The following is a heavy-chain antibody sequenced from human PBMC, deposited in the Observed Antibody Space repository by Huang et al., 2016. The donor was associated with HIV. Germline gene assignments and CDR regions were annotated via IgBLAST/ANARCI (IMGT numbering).Heavy chain of an antibody. J-gene: IGHJ4*02. D-gene: IGHD2-2*01. CDR2: MNPNSGNR. V-gene: IGHV1-8*03. CDR1: GYTFTSRD. CDR3: ATSAYMQPIDY. Sequence: QVQLVQSGSAVKRPGASVKVSCKASGYTFTSRDINWVRQAPGQGPELLGWMNPNSGNRGYAQKFQGRIAISGTISVSTVYPELNNLTSEDTATYYCATSAYMQPIDYWGQGTLVTVSS.